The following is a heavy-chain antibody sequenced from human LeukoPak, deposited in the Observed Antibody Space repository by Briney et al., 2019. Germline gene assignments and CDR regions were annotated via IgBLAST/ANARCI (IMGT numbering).Heavy chain of an antibody. CDR3: ATDQRYAFDY. J-gene: IGHJ4*02. Sequence: GGSLRLSCSASGFIFSSYYMHWVRQAPGKGLEWISNIRTTAEGAKYAYYADSVKGRVTISRDDGKNTLYLHMNSLRDDDTAVYYCATDQRYAFDYWGQGILVTVSS. CDR1: GFIFSSYY. V-gene: IGHV3-48*02. CDR2: IRTTAEGAKYA. D-gene: IGHD3-9*01.